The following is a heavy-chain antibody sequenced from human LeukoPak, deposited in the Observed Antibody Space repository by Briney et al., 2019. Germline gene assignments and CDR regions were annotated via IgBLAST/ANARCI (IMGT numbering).Heavy chain of an antibody. D-gene: IGHD2-15*01. CDR2: INPNSGGT. CDR3: ASCSGGSCYFDY. Sequence: ASVRVSCKASGYSLAGYYIHWVRQAPGQGLEWMGWINPNSGGTNYAQKFQGRVTMTRDTSISTAYMELSRLRSDDTAVYYCASCSGGSCYFDYWGQGTPVTVSS. J-gene: IGHJ4*02. V-gene: IGHV1-2*02. CDR1: GYSLAGYY.